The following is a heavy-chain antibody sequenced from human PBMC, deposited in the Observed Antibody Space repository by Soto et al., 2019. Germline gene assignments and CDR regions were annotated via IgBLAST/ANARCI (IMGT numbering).Heavy chain of an antibody. CDR2: IYPGNSIT. J-gene: IGHJ4*02. Sequence: QVQLVQSGAEVKEPGASVKVSCKASGYSFTSYAMDWVRQAPGQRPEWMGRIYPGNSITKYSERFKVGDTVTWDTSASTGYMELSSLRSEDTAVYYCERDRGVQLWQYAPDFEYWGQGTLVTVSS. CDR3: ERDRGVQLWQYAPDFEY. V-gene: IGHV1-3*01. CDR1: GYSFTSYA. D-gene: IGHD1-1*01.